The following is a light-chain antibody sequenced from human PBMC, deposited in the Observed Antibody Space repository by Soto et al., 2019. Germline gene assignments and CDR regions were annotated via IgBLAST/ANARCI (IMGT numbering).Light chain of an antibody. CDR2: DAY. CDR3: QHYTKWPLA. Sequence: EILMTQSPATLSVSPGERVTLSCRASQGVGSTLAWYRQQPGQAPRLLIYDAYIRATGVPARLSGGGSGTEFTLTISSLQSEDFAVYYCQHYTKWPLAFGGGTRVDIX. V-gene: IGKV3-15*01. J-gene: IGKJ4*01. CDR1: QGVGST.